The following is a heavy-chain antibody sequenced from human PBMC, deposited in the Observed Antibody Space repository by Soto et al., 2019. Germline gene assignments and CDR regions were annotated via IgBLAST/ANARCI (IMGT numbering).Heavy chain of an antibody. V-gene: IGHV1-18*01. D-gene: IGHD3-22*01. CDR2: ISAYNGNT. J-gene: IGHJ2*01. CDR3: ARVWMTYYYDSSGPDGWYFDL. CDR1: GFTFTSYG. Sequence: GGSLRLSCVASGFTFTSYGISWVRQAPGQGLEWMGWISAYNGNTNYAQKLQGRVTMTTDTSTSTAYMELRSLRSDDTAVYYCARVWMTYYYDSSGPDGWYFDLWGRCTLVTVSS.